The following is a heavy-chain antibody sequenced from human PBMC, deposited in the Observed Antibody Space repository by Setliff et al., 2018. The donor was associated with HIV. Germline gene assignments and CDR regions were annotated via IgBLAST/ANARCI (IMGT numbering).Heavy chain of an antibody. CDR1: GGSISSGTSY. D-gene: IGHD3-16*02. J-gene: IGHJ4*02. CDR2: IYTSGST. Sequence: LSLTCTVSGGSISSGTSYWSWIRQPTGKGLEWIGRIYTSGSTNYNPSLKSRVSISVDTSKNRFSLKLSPVTAADTAVYYCARETYDYVWGTYRYRPRHFDYWGQGTLVTVSS. V-gene: IGHV4-61*02. CDR3: ARETYDYVWGTYRYRPRHFDY.